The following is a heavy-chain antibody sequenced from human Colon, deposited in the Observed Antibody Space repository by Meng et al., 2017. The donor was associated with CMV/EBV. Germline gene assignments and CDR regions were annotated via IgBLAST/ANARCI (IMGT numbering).Heavy chain of an antibody. Sequence: SETLSLTCTVSGYSISSGYYWGWIRQPPGKGLEWIGSIYHSGSTYYNPSLKSRVTISVDTSKNQFSLKLSSVTAADTAVYYCARAVTTPIYDFWSGYYFYWGQGTLVTASS. V-gene: IGHV4-38-2*02. D-gene: IGHD3-3*01. CDR1: GYSISSGYY. CDR3: ARAVTTPIYDFWSGYYFY. CDR2: IYHSGST. J-gene: IGHJ4*02.